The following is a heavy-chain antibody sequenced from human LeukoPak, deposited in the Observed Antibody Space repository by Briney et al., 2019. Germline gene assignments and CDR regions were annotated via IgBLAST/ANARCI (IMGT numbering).Heavy chain of an antibody. Sequence: ASVKVSCKASGYTFTGYYMHWVRQAPGQGLEWMGRINPNSGGTNYAQKFQGRVTMTRDTSISTAYMELSRLRSDDTAVYYCARVKGSGSYLKGGPSLYFDYWGQGTLVTVSS. CDR2: INPNSGGT. CDR3: ARVKGSGSYLKGGPSLYFDY. J-gene: IGHJ4*02. CDR1: GYTFTGYY. D-gene: IGHD3-10*01. V-gene: IGHV1-2*06.